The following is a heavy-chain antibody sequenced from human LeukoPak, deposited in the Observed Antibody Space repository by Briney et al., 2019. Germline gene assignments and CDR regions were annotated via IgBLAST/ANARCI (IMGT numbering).Heavy chain of an antibody. CDR2: ISSSGSTI. J-gene: IGHJ4*02. Sequence: GGSLRLSSAASGFTFSSYEMNWVRQAPGKGLEWVSYISSSGSTIYYADSVKGRFTISRDNAKNSLYLQMNSLRAEDTAVYYCAIQVHAFDYWGEEPVVTVSS. V-gene: IGHV3-48*03. CDR1: GFTFSSYE. CDR3: AIQVHAFDY.